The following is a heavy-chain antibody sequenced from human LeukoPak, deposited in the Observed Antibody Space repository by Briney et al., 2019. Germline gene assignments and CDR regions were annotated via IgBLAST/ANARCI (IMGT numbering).Heavy chain of an antibody. J-gene: IGHJ4*02. CDR1: GGSFSGYY. V-gene: IGHV4-34*01. CDR2: INHSGRH. Sequence: PSEPLSLTCAVYGGSFSGYYWSWLRQPPGKGLEWIGEINHSGRHKYHPSLETRHTITVDTSKNKFSQTQICVPAADDAVFYCARGGSAIPFDYWGQGTLVTVSS. CDR3: ARGGSAIPFDY. D-gene: IGHD6-25*01.